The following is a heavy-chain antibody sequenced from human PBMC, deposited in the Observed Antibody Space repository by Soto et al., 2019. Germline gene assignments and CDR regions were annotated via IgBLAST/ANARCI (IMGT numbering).Heavy chain of an antibody. Sequence: PGGSLRLSCAASGFTFRSYWMHWVRQAPGKGLVWVSRINRDGSSTSYADSVKGRVTISRDTAKNTLYLQMNSLRAEDTAVYYCAREIVTTGEYYFDSWGRGTLVTVS. V-gene: IGHV3-74*01. CDR2: INRDGSST. CDR3: AREIVTTGEYYFDS. J-gene: IGHJ4*02. D-gene: IGHD1-1*01. CDR1: GFTFRSYW.